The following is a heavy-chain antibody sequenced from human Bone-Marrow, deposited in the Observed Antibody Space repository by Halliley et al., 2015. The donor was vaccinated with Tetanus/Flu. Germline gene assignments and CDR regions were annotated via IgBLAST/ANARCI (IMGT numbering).Heavy chain of an antibody. Sequence: SLRLSCEASGFTFSTYSMNWVRQAPGKGLEWVSYIASSSSHIYYADSVRGRFTISRDNAKNSLYLQMNSLRAEDTAVYYCARDYSTYARTSGFDFWGQVTMVTVSS. D-gene: IGHD4-4*01. CDR3: ARDYSTYARTSGFDF. J-gene: IGHJ3*01. CDR2: IASSSSHI. V-gene: IGHV3-21*01. CDR1: GFTFSTYS.